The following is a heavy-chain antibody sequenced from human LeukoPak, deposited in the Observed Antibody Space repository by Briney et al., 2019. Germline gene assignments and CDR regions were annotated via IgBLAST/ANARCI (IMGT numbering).Heavy chain of an antibody. Sequence: GGSLRLSCAASGFTFSSYAMSWVRQAPGKGLEYVSAISSNGGSTYYANSVKGRFTISRDNSKNTLYLQMGSLRAEDMAVYYCARSTPRSGSYYDYWGQGTLVTVSS. J-gene: IGHJ4*02. CDR1: GFTFSSYA. V-gene: IGHV3-64*01. D-gene: IGHD1-26*01. CDR2: ISSNGGST. CDR3: ARSTPRSGSYYDY.